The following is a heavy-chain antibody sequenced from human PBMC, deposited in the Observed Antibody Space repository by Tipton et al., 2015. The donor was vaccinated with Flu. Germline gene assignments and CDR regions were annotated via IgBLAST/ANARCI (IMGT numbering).Heavy chain of an antibody. CDR3: VKGTDTGWYSSTFHM. CDR1: GFRFNDYA. D-gene: IGHD6-19*01. V-gene: IGHV3-9*01. J-gene: IGHJ3*02. Sequence: SLRLSCVVSGFRFNDYAMHWVRQAPGKGPEWVSGINWNSDSEGYADSVEGRFTISRDNAKNSLYLQMNSLRAEDTALYYCVKGTDTGWYSSTFHMWGQGTMVIVSS. CDR2: INWNSDSE.